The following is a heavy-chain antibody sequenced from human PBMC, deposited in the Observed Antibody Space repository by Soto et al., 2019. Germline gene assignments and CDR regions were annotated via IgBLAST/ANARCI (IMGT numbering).Heavy chain of an antibody. J-gene: IGHJ2*01. CDR1: GFTFSSYA. D-gene: IGHD6-13*01. Sequence: EVQLLESGGGLVQPGGSLRLSCAASGFTFSSYAMSWVRQAPGKGLEWVSAISGSGGSTYYADSVKGRFTISRDNSKNTQYLQMNSLRAEDTAVYYCAKVRGGAAAGTRSGWYFDLWGRGTLVTVSS. V-gene: IGHV3-23*01. CDR2: ISGSGGST. CDR3: AKVRGGAAAGTRSGWYFDL.